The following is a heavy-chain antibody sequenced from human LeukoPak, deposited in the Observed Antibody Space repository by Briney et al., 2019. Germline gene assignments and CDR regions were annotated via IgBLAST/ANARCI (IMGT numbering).Heavy chain of an antibody. V-gene: IGHV1-2*02. Sequence: ASVKVSCKASGYTFTDYYMQWVRQAPGQGLEWMGWINPNSGGTNYAQKFQGRVTMTRDTSISTAYMELSRLTSDDTAVFYCARRYFSGGSCYPDYWGPGTLVPGSS. J-gene: IGHJ4*02. CDR1: GYTFTDYY. CDR2: INPNSGGT. CDR3: ARRYFSGGSCYPDY. D-gene: IGHD2-15*01.